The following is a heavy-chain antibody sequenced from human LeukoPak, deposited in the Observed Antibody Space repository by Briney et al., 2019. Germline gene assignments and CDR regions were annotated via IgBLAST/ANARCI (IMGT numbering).Heavy chain of an antibody. Sequence: SETLSLTCAVYGGSFSGYYWSWIRQPPGKGLEWIGEINHSGSTNYNPSLKSRVTISVDTSKNQFSLKLSSVTAADTAVYYCARGLVGGNYFDYWGQGTLVTVSS. CDR1: GGSFSGYY. V-gene: IGHV4-34*01. CDR2: INHSGST. J-gene: IGHJ4*02. CDR3: ARGLVGGNYFDY. D-gene: IGHD1-26*01.